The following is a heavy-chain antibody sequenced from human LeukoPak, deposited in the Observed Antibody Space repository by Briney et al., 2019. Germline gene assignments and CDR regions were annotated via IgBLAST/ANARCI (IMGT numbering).Heavy chain of an antibody. V-gene: IGHV4-4*07. J-gene: IGHJ2*01. D-gene: IGHD3-9*01. CDR1: GDSMSTYY. CDR3: ARDGLRYFDWLSPWYFDL. CDR2: IHTSGTT. Sequence: SGTLSLTCTVSGDSMSTYYWSFIRQPAGKGLEWIGRIHTSGTTWYSASLKSRVTISVDTSKNQFSLKLSSVTAADTAVYYCARDGLRYFDWLSPWYFDLWGRGTLVTVSS.